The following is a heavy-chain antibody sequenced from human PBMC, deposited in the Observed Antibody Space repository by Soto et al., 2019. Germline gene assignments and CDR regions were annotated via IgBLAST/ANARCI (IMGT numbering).Heavy chain of an antibody. D-gene: IGHD2-2*01. J-gene: IGHJ4*02. CDR2: IYYSGST. Sequence: SETLSLTCTVSGGSISSYYWSWIRQPPGKGLEWIGYIYYSGSTNYNPSLKSRVTISVDTSKNQFSLKLSSVTAADTAVYYCARDVSRDGPYPTDYWGQGTLVTVSS. V-gene: IGHV4-59*01. CDR1: GGSISSYY. CDR3: ARDVSRDGPYPTDY.